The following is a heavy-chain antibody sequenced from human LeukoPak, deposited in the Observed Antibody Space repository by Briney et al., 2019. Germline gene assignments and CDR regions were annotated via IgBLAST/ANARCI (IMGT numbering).Heavy chain of an antibody. V-gene: IGHV3-23*01. J-gene: IGHJ3*02. D-gene: IGHD6-19*01. CDR2: ISGSSGNT. CDR3: ATSQTTSGRYGNAFDI. Sequence: GGSLRLSCVASGFTFSSYAMAWFRQAPGKGLEWVSVISGSSGNTYNADSVKGRFTIYRDNAKNSLHLQMNSLRGEDTALYYCATSQTTSGRYGNAFDIWGQGTMVTVSS. CDR1: GFTFSSYA.